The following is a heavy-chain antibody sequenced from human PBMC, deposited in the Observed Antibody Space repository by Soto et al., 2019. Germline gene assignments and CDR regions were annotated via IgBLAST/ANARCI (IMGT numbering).Heavy chain of an antibody. Sequence: ASVKVSCKASGYTYSTYYMHWVRQAPGQGYEWMGIINPSGGSTTYAQKFQGRVTMTRDTSTTTVYMELSSLKSEDTAVYYCARYDYNGYYFDYWGQGTLVTVSS. CDR3: ARYDYNGYYFDY. D-gene: IGHD4-4*01. V-gene: IGHV1-46*01. J-gene: IGHJ4*02. CDR2: INPSGGST. CDR1: GYTYSTYY.